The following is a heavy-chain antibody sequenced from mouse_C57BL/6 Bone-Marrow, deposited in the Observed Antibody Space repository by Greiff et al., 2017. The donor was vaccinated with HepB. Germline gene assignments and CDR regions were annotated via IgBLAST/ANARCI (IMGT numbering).Heavy chain of an antibody. CDR2: IDPSDSYT. Sequence: QVQLQQSGAELVMPGASVKLSCKASGYTFTSYWMHWVKQRPGQGLEWIGEIDPSDSYTNYNQKFKGKSTLTVDKSSSTAYMQLSSLTSEDSAVYYCARFGLLSFAYWGQGTLVTVSA. V-gene: IGHV1-69*01. CDR1: GYTFTSYW. D-gene: IGHD2-3*01. J-gene: IGHJ3*01. CDR3: ARFGLLSFAY.